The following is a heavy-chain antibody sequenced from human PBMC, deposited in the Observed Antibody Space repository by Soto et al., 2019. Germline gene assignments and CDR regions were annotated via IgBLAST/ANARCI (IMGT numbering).Heavy chain of an antibody. Sequence: GGSLRLSCTASGFTFGDYAMSWVRQAPGKGLEWVGFIRSKLYGGTTQYAASVKGRFTVSRDDSKSLAYLQMNSLQTEDTAVYYCTRGALGGSYGHDYWGQGTLVTVSS. J-gene: IGHJ4*02. CDR2: IRSKLYGGTT. D-gene: IGHD1-26*01. CDR3: TRGALGGSYGHDY. V-gene: IGHV3-49*04. CDR1: GFTFGDYA.